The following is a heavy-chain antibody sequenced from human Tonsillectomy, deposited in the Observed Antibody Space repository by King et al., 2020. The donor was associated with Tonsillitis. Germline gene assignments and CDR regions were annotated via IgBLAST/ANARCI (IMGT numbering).Heavy chain of an antibody. CDR2: MSGSGGST. J-gene: IGHJ4*02. Sequence: VQLVESGGGLVQPGGSLRVSCAAYGFTFSDYAMSWVRQAPGKGLEWVSAMSGSGGSTYYADSVKGRFTISRDNSKNTLYLQMNSLRTEDTAVYYCAKNRYNSGYYYVAPLKLDCWGQGTLVTVSS. D-gene: IGHD3-22*01. CDR1: GFTFSDYA. CDR3: AKNRYNSGYYYVAPLKLDC. V-gene: IGHV3-23*04.